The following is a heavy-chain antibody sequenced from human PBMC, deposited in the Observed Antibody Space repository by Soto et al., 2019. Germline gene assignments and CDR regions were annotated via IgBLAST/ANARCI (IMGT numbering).Heavy chain of an antibody. J-gene: IGHJ6*01. D-gene: IGHD6-19*01. CDR2: INAGNGNT. CDR1: GYTFTSYA. Sequence: ASVNVSGKASGYTFTSYAMHWVLQAPVQSLEWMGWINAGNGNTKYSQKFQGRVTITRDTSASTAYMELSSLRSEETAVYYCARDVQWLVNYYYGMDLWGPGTTVTLSS. V-gene: IGHV1-3*01. CDR3: ARDVQWLVNYYYGMDL.